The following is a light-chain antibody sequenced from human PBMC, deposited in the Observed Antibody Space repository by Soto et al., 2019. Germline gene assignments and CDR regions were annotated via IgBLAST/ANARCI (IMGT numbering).Light chain of an antibody. V-gene: IGLV2-14*01. J-gene: IGLJ1*01. Sequence: QSALTQPASVSGSPGQSITISCTGTSSDVGGYNYVSWYQQHPGKAPKLMIYDVSNRPSGVSNRFSGSKSANTASLTISGLQAEDEADYYCSSHTSSSTSYVFGTGTKRTVL. CDR1: SSDVGGYNY. CDR2: DVS. CDR3: SSHTSSSTSYV.